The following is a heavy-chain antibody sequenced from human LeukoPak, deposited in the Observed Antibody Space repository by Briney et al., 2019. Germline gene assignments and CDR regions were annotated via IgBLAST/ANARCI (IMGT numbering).Heavy chain of an antibody. D-gene: IGHD4-17*01. V-gene: IGHV4-59*01. Sequence: SETLSLTCTVSGGSISSYYWSWIRQPPGKGLEWIGYIYYSGSTNYNPSLKSRVTISVDTSKNQFSPKLSSVTAADTAVYYCARCFYGDYVGVVDWFDPWGQGTLVTVSS. CDR2: IYYSGST. J-gene: IGHJ5*02. CDR1: GGSISSYY. CDR3: ARCFYGDYVGVVDWFDP.